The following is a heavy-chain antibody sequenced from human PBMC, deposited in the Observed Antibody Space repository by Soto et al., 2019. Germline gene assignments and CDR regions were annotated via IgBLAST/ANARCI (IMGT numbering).Heavy chain of an antibody. CDR1: GFTFSSYA. D-gene: IGHD3-10*01. J-gene: IGHJ4*02. CDR3: ASIDYGSGRYYPPLDY. CDR2: ISGSGGST. V-gene: IGHV3-23*01. Sequence: PGGSLRLSCAASGFTFSSYAMSWVRQAPGKGLEWVSAISGSGGSTYYADSVKGRFTISRENSKNTLYLQMNSLRAEDTAVYYCASIDYGSGRYYPPLDYWGQGTLVTVSS.